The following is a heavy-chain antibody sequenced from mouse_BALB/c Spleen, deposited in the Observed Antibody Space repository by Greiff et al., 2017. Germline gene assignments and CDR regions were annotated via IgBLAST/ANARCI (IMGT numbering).Heavy chain of an antibody. J-gene: IGHJ2*01. CDR1: GYTFTSYW. Sequence: QVQLKESGAELARPGASVKLSCKASGYTFTSYWMQWVKQRPGQGLEWIGAIYPGDGDTRYTQKFKGKATLTADKSSSTAYMQLSSLASEDSAVYYCARYYYYGSSYFDYWGQGTTLTVSS. D-gene: IGHD1-1*01. CDR3: ARYYYYGSSYFDY. CDR2: IYPGDGDT. V-gene: IGHV1-87*01.